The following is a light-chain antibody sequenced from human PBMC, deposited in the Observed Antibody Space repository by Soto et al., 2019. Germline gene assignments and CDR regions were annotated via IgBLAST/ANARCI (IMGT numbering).Light chain of an antibody. CDR1: SSDVGGYNY. V-gene: IGLV2-8*01. Sequence: QSVLTQPPSASGSPGQSVTISCTGTSSDVGGYNYVSWYQQHPGKAPKLMIYEVTKRLSGVPDRFSGSKSGNTASLTVSGLQAEDEADYYCSSYAGSNAVVFGGGTQLTVL. J-gene: IGLJ2*01. CDR2: EVT. CDR3: SSYAGSNAVV.